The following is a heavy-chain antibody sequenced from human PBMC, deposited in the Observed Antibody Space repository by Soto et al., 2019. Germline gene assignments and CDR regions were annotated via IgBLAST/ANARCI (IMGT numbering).Heavy chain of an antibody. CDR1: GLTFSDHY. V-gene: IGHV3-72*01. Sequence: EVQLVESGGGLVQPGGSQRLSCASSGLTFSDHYMDWVRQAPGNGLEWVCRIRNKANSYTTDYAASVKGRFTISRDVSKDSLYLQMNSLKTEDTAIYDCARDSGEGAYFDYWGHGTLATVSS. CDR2: IRNKANSYTT. CDR3: ARDSGEGAYFDY. D-gene: IGHD2-15*01. J-gene: IGHJ4*01.